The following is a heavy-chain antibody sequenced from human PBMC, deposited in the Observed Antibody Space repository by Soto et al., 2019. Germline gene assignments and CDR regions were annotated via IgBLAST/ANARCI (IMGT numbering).Heavy chain of an antibody. D-gene: IGHD3-10*01. V-gene: IGHV3-23*01. CDR1: GFTFNNYA. CDR2: ISGGGGTT. Sequence: EVQLLESGGGLVQPGGSLRLSCAASGFTFNNYAMTWVRQAPGKGLEWVSAISGGGGTTYYADSVKGRFTVSRDSSKNTLYRHMSSQRAEDKALNYCAKGRGGSGSLTPRVDFWGQGTLVTVSS. J-gene: IGHJ4*02. CDR3: AKGRGGSGSLTPRVDF.